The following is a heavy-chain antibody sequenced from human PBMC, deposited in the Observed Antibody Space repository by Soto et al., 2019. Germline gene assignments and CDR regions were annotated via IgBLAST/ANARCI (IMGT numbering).Heavy chain of an antibody. D-gene: IGHD6-6*01. CDR3: ARDPSSSLRNAFDI. CDR1: GFTFSSYS. Sequence: GGSLRLSCAASGFTFSSYSMNWVRQAPGKGLEWVSSISSSSSYIYYADSVKGRFTISRDSAKNSLYLQMNSLRAEDTAVYYCARDPSSSLRNAFDIWGQGTMVTVSS. V-gene: IGHV3-21*01. J-gene: IGHJ3*02. CDR2: ISSSSSYI.